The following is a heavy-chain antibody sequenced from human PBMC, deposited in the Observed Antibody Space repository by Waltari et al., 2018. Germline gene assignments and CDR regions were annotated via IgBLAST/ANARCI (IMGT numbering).Heavy chain of an antibody. CDR3: ARDAYYYDSGGYYPQFDY. Sequence: EVQLVESGGGLVQPGGSLRLSCAASGFSFSSYAMSWVRQAPGKGLEWVSAISGGSGSTYYTYYADSVKGRITISRDNSENTLYLQMNSLRAEDTAVYYCARDAYYYDSGGYYPQFDYWGQGTLVTVSS. CDR1: GFSFSSYA. CDR2: ISGGSGST. V-gene: IGHV3-23*04. J-gene: IGHJ4*02. D-gene: IGHD3-22*01.